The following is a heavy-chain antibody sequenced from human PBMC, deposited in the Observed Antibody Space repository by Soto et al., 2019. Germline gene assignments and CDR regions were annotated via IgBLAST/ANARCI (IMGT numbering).Heavy chain of an antibody. Sequence: ASVKVSCKASGGTFSSYAISWVRQAPGQGLEWMGGIIPIFGTANYAQKFQGRVTITADESTSTAYMELSSLRPEDTALYYCVKEVETVRLVAFALWGQGTQVTVSS. CDR3: VKEVETVRLVAFAL. CDR2: IIPIFGTA. V-gene: IGHV1-69*13. D-gene: IGHD5-18*01. J-gene: IGHJ4*02. CDR1: GGTFSSYA.